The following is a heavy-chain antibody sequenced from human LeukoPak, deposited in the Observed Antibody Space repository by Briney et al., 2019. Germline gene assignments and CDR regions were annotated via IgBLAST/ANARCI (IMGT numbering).Heavy chain of an antibody. Sequence: GGSLRLSCAASGFTFSGSAMHWVRQAPGKGLEWVGRIRSKANSYATAYAASVKGRFTISRDDSKNTAYLQMNSLKTEDTAVYYCTTSHYYDSSGYYGLVDYWGQGTLVTVSS. D-gene: IGHD3-22*01. CDR1: GFTFSGSA. CDR2: IRSKANSYAT. V-gene: IGHV3-73*01. CDR3: TTSHYYDSSGYYGLVDY. J-gene: IGHJ4*02.